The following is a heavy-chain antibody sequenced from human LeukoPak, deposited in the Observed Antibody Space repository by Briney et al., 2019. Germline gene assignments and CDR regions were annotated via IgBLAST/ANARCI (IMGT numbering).Heavy chain of an antibody. CDR1: GFTFSSYA. V-gene: IGHV3-23*01. CDR2: ISGSGGST. Sequence: GGSLRLSCAASGFTFSSYAMSWVRQAPGKGLEWVSAISGSGGSTYYADSVKGRFTISRDNSKNTLYLQMNSLRAEDTAVYYRAKDHSGGYSYGYDYWGQGTLVTVSS. J-gene: IGHJ4*02. CDR3: AKDHSGGYSYGYDY. D-gene: IGHD5-18*01.